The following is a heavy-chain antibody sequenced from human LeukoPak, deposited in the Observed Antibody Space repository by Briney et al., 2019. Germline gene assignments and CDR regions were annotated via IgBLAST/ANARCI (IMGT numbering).Heavy chain of an antibody. CDR2: IYTSGST. Sequence: SETLSLTCTVSGGSISSGSYYWSWIRQPAGKGLEWIGRIYTSGSTNYNPSLKSRVTISVDTSKNQFSLKLSSVTAADTAVYYCASVPYSNYGYYYYYMDVWGKGTTVTVSS. D-gene: IGHD4-11*01. CDR1: GGSISSGSYY. J-gene: IGHJ6*03. V-gene: IGHV4-61*02. CDR3: ASVPYSNYGYYYYYMDV.